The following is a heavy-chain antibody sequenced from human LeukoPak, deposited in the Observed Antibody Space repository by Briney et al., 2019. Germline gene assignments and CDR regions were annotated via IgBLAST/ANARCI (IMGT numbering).Heavy chain of an antibody. CDR3: ARGSSGWYGLLDY. D-gene: IGHD6-19*01. CDR1: GGSISSGSYY. Sequence: PSQTLSLTCTVSGGSISSGSYYWSWIRQPAGKGLEWIGRIYTSGSTNYNPSLKSRVTISVDTSKNQFSLKLSSVTAADTAVYYCARGSSGWYGLLDYRGQGTLVTVSS. V-gene: IGHV4-61*02. CDR2: IYTSGST. J-gene: IGHJ4*02.